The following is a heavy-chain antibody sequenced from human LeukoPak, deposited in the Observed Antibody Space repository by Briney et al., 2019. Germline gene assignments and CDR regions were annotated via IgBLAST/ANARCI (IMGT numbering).Heavy chain of an antibody. J-gene: IGHJ4*02. CDR1: GFTFSSYS. CDR3: ARDNNWNHDY. V-gene: IGHV3-48*04. CDR2: ISSSSSTI. Sequence: GGSLRLSCAASGFTFSSYSMNWVRQAPGKGLEWVSYISSSSSTIYYADSVKGRFTISRDNAKNSLYLQMNSLRAEDTAVYYCARDNNWNHDYWGQGTLVTVSS. D-gene: IGHD1-20*01.